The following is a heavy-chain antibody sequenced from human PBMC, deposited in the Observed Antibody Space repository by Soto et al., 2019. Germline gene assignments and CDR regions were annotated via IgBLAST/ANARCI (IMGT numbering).Heavy chain of an antibody. CDR1: GYTFTSYG. D-gene: IGHD2-2*01. CDR3: ARDRAIVVVPAAMDYYYYYGMDV. CDR2: ISAYNGNT. Sequence: ASVKVSCKASGYTFTSYGISWVRQAPGQGLEWMGWISAYNGNTNYAQKLQGRVTMTTDTSTSTAYMELRSLRSDDTAVYCCARDRAIVVVPAAMDYYYYYGMDVWGQGTTVTVSS. V-gene: IGHV1-18*01. J-gene: IGHJ6*02.